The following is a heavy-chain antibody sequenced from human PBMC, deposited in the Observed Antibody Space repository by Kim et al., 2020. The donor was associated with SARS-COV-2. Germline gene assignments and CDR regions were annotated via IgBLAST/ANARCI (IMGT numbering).Heavy chain of an antibody. CDR2: ISHDGSKE. CDR3: VKDREYCSGGTCYNGILDH. D-gene: IGHD2-15*01. V-gene: IGHV3-30*18. CDR1: GFTFSNYA. J-gene: IGHJ4*02. Sequence: GGSLRLSCAASGFTFSNYAMHWVRQAPGKGLEWMAVISHDGSKEYYGDSVKGRFTISRDNSRNTLSLQMNSLRGEDTAVYSCVKDREYCSGGTCYNGILDHWGQGTLSPSPQ.